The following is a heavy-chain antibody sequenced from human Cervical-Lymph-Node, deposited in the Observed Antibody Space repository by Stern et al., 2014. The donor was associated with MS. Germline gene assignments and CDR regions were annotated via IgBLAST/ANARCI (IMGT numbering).Heavy chain of an antibody. J-gene: IGHJ4*02. CDR3: LISGSEY. D-gene: IGHD1-26*01. Sequence: EVQLEESGGGLVLPGRSLRLSCAASGFTISSYAMSWVRQAPGRGLEWVSAISGGGGSTYYADSVRGRFTVSRDTSKNTLYLQMNSLRAEDTAVYYCLISGSEYWGQGTLVTVSS. CDR2: ISGGGGST. V-gene: IGHV3-23*04. CDR1: GFTISSYA.